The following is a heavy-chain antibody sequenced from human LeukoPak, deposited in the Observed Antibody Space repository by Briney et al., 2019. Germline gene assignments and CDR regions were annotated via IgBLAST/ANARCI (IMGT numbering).Heavy chain of an antibody. V-gene: IGHV3-15*01. J-gene: IGHJ4*02. CDR1: GFTFSNAW. CDR2: IRSKTDGGTT. D-gene: IGHD4-17*01. CDR3: TTADYGDYVPDF. Sequence: GGSLRLSCAASGFTFSNAWMSWVRQAPGKGLKWVGQIRSKTDGGTTDYAAPVKGRFTISRDDSKNTLYLQMNSLKTEDTAVYYCTTADYGDYVPDFWGQGTLVTVSS.